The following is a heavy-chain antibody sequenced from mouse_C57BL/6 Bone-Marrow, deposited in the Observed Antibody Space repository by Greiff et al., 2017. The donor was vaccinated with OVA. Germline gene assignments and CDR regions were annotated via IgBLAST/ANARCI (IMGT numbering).Heavy chain of an antibody. D-gene: IGHD1-1*01. J-gene: IGHJ1*03. CDR3: ARESYYYGSSSWYFDV. CDR1: GFSLSTFGMG. V-gene: IGHV8-8*01. Sequence: VKLKVSGPGILQPSQTLSLTCSFSGFSLSTFGMGVGWIRQPSGKGLEWLAHIWWDDDKYYNPALKSRLTISKDTSKNQVFLKIANVDTAETATYYCARESYYYGSSSWYFDVWGTGTTVTVSS. CDR2: IWWDDDK.